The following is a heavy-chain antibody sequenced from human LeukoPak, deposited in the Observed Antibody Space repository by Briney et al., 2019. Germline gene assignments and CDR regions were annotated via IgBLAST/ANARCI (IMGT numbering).Heavy chain of an antibody. CDR1: GGSISSYY. V-gene: IGHV4-4*07. CDR3: ARDTYYYGSGTYYFNY. D-gene: IGHD3-10*01. Sequence: SETLSLTCTVSGGSISSYYWSWIRQPAGKGLEWIGRIYTSGSTNYNPSLKSRVTMSVDTSKNQFSLKLTSVTAADTAVYYCARDTYYYGSGTYYFNYWGQGTLVTVSS. J-gene: IGHJ4*02. CDR2: IYTSGST.